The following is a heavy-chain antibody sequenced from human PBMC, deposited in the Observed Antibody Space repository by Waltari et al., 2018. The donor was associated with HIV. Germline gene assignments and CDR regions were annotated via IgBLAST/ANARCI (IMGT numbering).Heavy chain of an antibody. CDR1: GGSISSSDYY. J-gene: IGHJ4*02. CDR3: ARQLHGHGFLANLYYFDF. CDR2: IYYGGST. D-gene: IGHD3-3*01. Sequence: QLQLQESGPGLVKPSETLSLTCTVSGGSISSSDYYWGWIRQPPGKGLEWIGNIYYGGSTYYNPSLQSRVTISVDTSNNQFSLRLNSVTAADSALYFCARQLHGHGFLANLYYFDFWGQGALVTVSS. V-gene: IGHV4-39*01.